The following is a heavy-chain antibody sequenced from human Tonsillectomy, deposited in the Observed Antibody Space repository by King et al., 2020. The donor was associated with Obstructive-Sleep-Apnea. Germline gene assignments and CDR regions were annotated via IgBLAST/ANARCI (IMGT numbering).Heavy chain of an antibody. J-gene: IGHJ4*02. Sequence: VQLQESGPGLVKPSGTLSLTCAVSGGSISSTNWWSWVRQPPGKGLEWIVEIYHSGSTHYNPSLKSRVTISVDKSKNQFSLKLSSVTAADTAGYYCARDFRHSGSLTFDHWGQGTLVTVSS. CDR3: ARDFRHSGSLTFDH. D-gene: IGHD1-26*01. CDR2: IYHSGST. CDR1: GGSISSTNW. V-gene: IGHV4-4*02.